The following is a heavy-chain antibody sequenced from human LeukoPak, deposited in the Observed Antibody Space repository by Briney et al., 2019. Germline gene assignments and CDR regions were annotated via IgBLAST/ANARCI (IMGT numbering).Heavy chain of an antibody. D-gene: IGHD5-18*01. CDR2: IFYSGST. J-gene: IGHJ4*02. Sequence: PSETLSLTCTVSVGSTSSRSYYWDWIRQSPGTGLEWIGSIFYSGSTYYNPSLKSRVTISLDTSKNQFSLKLSSVTAADTAVYYCARHGEVGYSYGSWYYWGQGTLVTVSS. CDR3: ARHGEVGYSYGSWYY. CDR1: VGSTSSRSYY. V-gene: IGHV4-39*01.